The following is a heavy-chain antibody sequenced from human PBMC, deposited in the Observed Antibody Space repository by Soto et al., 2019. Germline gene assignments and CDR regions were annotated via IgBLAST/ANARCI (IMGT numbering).Heavy chain of an antibody. V-gene: IGHV3-23*01. CDR3: AKGLGDYCGGDCYPDV. CDR2: ISGSGGST. D-gene: IGHD2-21*02. CDR1: GFTFSSYA. J-gene: IGHJ6*02. Sequence: GGSLRLSCAASGFTFSSYAMSWVRQAPGKGLEWVSAISGSGGSTYYADSVKGRFTISRDNSKNTLYLQMNSLRAEDTAVYYCAKGLGDYCGGDCYPDVWGQGTTVTVSS.